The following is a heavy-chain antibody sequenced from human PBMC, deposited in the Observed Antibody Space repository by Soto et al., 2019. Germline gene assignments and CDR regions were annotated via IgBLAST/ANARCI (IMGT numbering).Heavy chain of an antibody. CDR2: INHSGST. J-gene: IGHJ6*02. V-gene: IGHV4-34*01. D-gene: IGHD5-18*01. CDR1: GGSFSGYY. CDR3: ARGYSYVRLMDYGMDV. Sequence: PSETLSLTCAVYGGSFSGYYWSWIRQPPGKGLEWIGEINHSGSTNYNPSLKSRVTISVDTSKNQFSLKLSSVTAADTAVYYCARGYSYVRLMDYGMDVWGQGTTVTVSS.